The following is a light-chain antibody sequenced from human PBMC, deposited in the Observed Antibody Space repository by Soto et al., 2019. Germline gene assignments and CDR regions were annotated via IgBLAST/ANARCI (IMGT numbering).Light chain of an antibody. V-gene: IGKV1-39*01. CDR1: QSINSY. CDR3: QQSHGTPFT. CDR2: AAS. J-gene: IGKJ4*01. Sequence: DMQMTQSPSSLSASVGDRVTITCRASQSINSYVNWYQQKPGKAPKILIYAASSLQSGVSSRFSGSGYGTDFTLTISSLQPEDSATYYCQQSHGTPFTFGGGTKVEIK.